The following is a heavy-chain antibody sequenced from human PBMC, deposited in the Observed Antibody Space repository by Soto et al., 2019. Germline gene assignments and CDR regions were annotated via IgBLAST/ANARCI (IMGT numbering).Heavy chain of an antibody. Sequence: GASVKVSCKVSGYTLTELSMHWVRQAPGKGLEWMGGFDPEDGETIYAQKFQGRVTMTEDTSTDTAYMELSSLRSGDTAVYYCATVGVVVAAWDYYGMDVWGQGTTVTVSS. D-gene: IGHD2-15*01. CDR3: ATVGVVVAAWDYYGMDV. CDR1: GYTLTELS. CDR2: FDPEDGET. J-gene: IGHJ6*02. V-gene: IGHV1-24*01.